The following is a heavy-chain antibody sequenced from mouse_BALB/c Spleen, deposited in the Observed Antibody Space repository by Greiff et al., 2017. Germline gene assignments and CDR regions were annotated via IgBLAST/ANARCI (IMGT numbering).Heavy chain of an antibody. CDR3: ASDKEDYRYDGYGMDY. Sequence: EVMLVESGGGLVKPGGSLKLSCAASGFTFSDYYMYWVRQTPEKRLEWVATISDGGSYTYYPDSVKGRFTISRDNAKNNLYLQMSRLKSEDTAMYYWASDKEDYRYDGYGMDYWGQGTSVTVAA. J-gene: IGHJ4*01. V-gene: IGHV5-4*02. D-gene: IGHD2-14*01. CDR2: ISDGGSYT. CDR1: GFTFSDYY.